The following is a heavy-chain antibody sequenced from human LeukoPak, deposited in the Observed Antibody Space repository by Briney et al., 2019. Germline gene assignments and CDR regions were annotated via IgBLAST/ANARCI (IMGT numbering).Heavy chain of an antibody. D-gene: IGHD2-2*01. J-gene: IGHJ6*02. Sequence: GGSLRLSCAASGFTFSSYAMHWVRQAPGKGLEWVAVISYDGSNKYYADSVKGRFTISRDNSKNTLYLQMNSLRAEDTAVYYCAREGYCSSTSCYFAYYYYGMDVWGQGTMVTVSS. CDR3: AREGYCSSTSCYFAYYYYGMDV. CDR2: ISYDGSNK. V-gene: IGHV3-30*04. CDR1: GFTFSSYA.